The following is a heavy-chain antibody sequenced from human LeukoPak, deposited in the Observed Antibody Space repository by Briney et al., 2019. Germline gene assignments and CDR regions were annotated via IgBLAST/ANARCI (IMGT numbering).Heavy chain of an antibody. CDR1: GGSISSGGYY. CDR2: IYYSGST. CDR3: ARSSGYHQIDY. J-gene: IGHJ4*02. V-gene: IGHV4-31*03. Sequence: SETLSLTCTVSGGSISSGGYYWSWIRQHPGKGLEWIGYIYYSGSTYYNPSLKSRVTISVDTSKNQLSLKLSSVTAADTAVYYCARSSGYHQIDYWGQGTLVTVSS. D-gene: IGHD3-22*01.